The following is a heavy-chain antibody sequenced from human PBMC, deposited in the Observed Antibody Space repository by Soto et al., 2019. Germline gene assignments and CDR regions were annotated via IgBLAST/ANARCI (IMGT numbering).Heavy chain of an antibody. D-gene: IGHD2-2*02. CDR2: IIPIFGTA. V-gene: IGHV1-69*06. CDR1: GGTFSSYA. CDR3: ARGYCRSTSCYRYARGSNWFDP. J-gene: IGHJ5*02. Sequence: QVQLVQSGAEVKKPGSSVKVSCKASGGTFSSYAISWVRQAPGQGLEWMGGIIPIFGTANYAQKFQGRVTITADKSTSTAYMELSSLRSEDTAVYYCARGYCRSTSCYRYARGSNWFDPWGQGTLVTVSS.